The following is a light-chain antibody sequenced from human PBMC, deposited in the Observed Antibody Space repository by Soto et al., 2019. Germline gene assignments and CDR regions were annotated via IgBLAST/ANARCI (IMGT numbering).Light chain of an antibody. CDR1: QSVSSN. Sequence: EIVMTQSPATLSVSPGERATLSCRASQSVSSNLAWYQQKPGQAPRLLIYGASTRATGIPARFSGSGYGTEFTPHMSILQVKGFSVSYCQQYNNWPPYTFGQGTKLEIK. J-gene: IGKJ2*01. V-gene: IGKV3-15*01. CDR2: GAS. CDR3: QQYNNWPPYT.